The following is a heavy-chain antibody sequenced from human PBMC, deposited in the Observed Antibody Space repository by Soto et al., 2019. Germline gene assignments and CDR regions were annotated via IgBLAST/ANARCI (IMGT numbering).Heavy chain of an antibody. D-gene: IGHD6-6*01. CDR1: GFTFSSYG. Sequence: PGGSLRLSCAASGFTFSSYGMHWVRQAPGKGLEWVAVIWYDGSNKYYADSVKGRFTISRDNSKNTLYLQMNSLRAEDTAVYYCARDEYSSSSTDYWGQGTLVTVSS. CDR2: IWYDGSNK. J-gene: IGHJ4*02. CDR3: ARDEYSSSSTDY. V-gene: IGHV3-33*01.